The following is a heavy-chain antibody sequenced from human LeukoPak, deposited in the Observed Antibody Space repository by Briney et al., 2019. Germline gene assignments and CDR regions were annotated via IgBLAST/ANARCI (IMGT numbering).Heavy chain of an antibody. CDR3: NTYYDSSGYPYYFDY. CDR2: INPNSGGT. V-gene: IGHV1-2*02. J-gene: IGHJ4*02. D-gene: IGHD3-22*01. Sequence: ASVKVSRKASGYTFTGYYMHWVRQAPGQGLEWMGWINPNSGGTNYAQKFQGRVTMTRDTSISTAYMELSRLRSDDTAVYYCNTYYDSSGYPYYFDYWGQGTLVTVSS. CDR1: GYTFTGYY.